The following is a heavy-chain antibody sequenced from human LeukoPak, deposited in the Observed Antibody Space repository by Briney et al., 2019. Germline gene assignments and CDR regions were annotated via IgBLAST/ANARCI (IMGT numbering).Heavy chain of an antibody. Sequence: PSETQSLTCTVSGGSISSYYWSWIRQPPGKGLESIGYIYYSNTNYNPSLKSRVTISVDTSKNQFSLKLSSVTAADTAVYYCARLKYGDYGLYYFDYWGQGTLVTVSS. CDR2: IYYSNT. V-gene: IGHV4-59*08. D-gene: IGHD4-17*01. CDR3: ARLKYGDYGLYYFDY. J-gene: IGHJ4*02. CDR1: GGSISSYY.